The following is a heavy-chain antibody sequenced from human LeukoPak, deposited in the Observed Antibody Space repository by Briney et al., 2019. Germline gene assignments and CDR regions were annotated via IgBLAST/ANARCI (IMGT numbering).Heavy chain of an antibody. CDR2: ISGDGGST. CDR1: GFTFDDYA. CDR3: VCLPWYYYDSSGYLRGGYYYGMDV. D-gene: IGHD3-22*01. Sequence: GGSLRLSCAASGFTFDDYAMHWVRQAPGKGLEWVSLISGDGGSTYYADSVKGRFTISRDNSKSSLYLQMNSLRTEGTALYYCVCLPWYYYDSSGYLRGGYYYGMDVWGQGTTVTVSS. J-gene: IGHJ6*02. V-gene: IGHV3-43*02.